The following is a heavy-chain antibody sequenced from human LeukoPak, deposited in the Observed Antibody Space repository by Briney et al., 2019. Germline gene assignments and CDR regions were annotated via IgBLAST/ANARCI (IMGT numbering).Heavy chain of an antibody. CDR3: AREEGRDTAMVTGPIDY. J-gene: IGHJ4*02. CDR2: ISSSGSTI. D-gene: IGHD5-18*01. Sequence: GGSLRLSCAASGFTFSDYYMSWIRQAPGKGLEWVSYISSSGSTIYYADSVKGRFTISRDNAKNSLYLQMNSLRAEDTAVYYCAREEGRDTAMVTGPIDYWGQGTLVTVSS. CDR1: GFTFSDYY. V-gene: IGHV3-11*01.